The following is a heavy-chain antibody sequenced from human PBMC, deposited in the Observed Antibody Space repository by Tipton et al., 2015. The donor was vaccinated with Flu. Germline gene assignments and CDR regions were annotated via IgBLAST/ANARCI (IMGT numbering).Heavy chain of an antibody. V-gene: IGHV5-51*03. CDR1: GYSFTSYW. CDR2: IYPGDSDT. CDR3: ARLKLSITMVRGVIGYYYYGMDV. Sequence: QLMQSGAEVKKPGESLKISCKGSGYSFTSYWIGWVRQMPGKGLEWMGIIYPGDSDTRYSPSFQGQVTISADKSISTAYLQWSSLKASDTAMYYCARLKLSITMVRGVIGYYYYGMDVWGQGTTVTVSS. J-gene: IGHJ6*02. D-gene: IGHD3-10*01.